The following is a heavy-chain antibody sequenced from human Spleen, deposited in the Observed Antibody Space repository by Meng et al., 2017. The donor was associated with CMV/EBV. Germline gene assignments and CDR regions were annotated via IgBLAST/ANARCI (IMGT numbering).Heavy chain of an antibody. CDR3: ARALDPSGMDV. Sequence: GSLRLSCTVSGGSVSNGNYYWSWIRQPPGKGLEWIGYIYYSGSTNYNPSLSGSTNYNPSLKSRVTISVDTSKNQFSLNLSSVTAADTAVYYCARALDPSGMDVWGQGTTVTVSS. J-gene: IGHJ6*02. CDR1: GGSVSNGNYY. CDR2: IYYSGSTNYNPSLSGST. V-gene: IGHV4-61*01.